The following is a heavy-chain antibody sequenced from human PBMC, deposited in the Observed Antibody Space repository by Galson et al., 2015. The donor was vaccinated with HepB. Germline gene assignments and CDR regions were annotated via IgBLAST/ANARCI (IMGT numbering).Heavy chain of an antibody. CDR1: GFTFSSYA. CDR3: AKGRGAVAGTGMVQYYFDY. D-gene: IGHD6-19*01. Sequence: SLRLSCAASGFTFSSYAMSWVRQAPGKGLEWVSAISGSGGSTYYADSVKGRFTISRDNSKNTLYLQMNSLRAEDTAVYYCAKGRGAVAGTGMVQYYFDYWGQGTLVTVSS. V-gene: IGHV3-23*01. J-gene: IGHJ4*02. CDR2: ISGSGGST.